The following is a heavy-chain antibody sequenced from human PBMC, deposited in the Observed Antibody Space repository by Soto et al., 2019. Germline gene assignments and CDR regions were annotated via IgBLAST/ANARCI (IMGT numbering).Heavy chain of an antibody. D-gene: IGHD3-3*01. CDR1: GFYFSDHY. J-gene: IGHJ4*02. Sequence: GGSLRLSCAASGFYFSDHYMDWVRQAPGKGLEWVARTRNKANRYTTEYAAFVKGRFNISRDDSKNSLYLQMSSLQTEDTAVYYCGRVGDYDFWSGPDYWGQGTLVTVSS. V-gene: IGHV3-72*01. CDR2: TRNKANRYTT. CDR3: GRVGDYDFWSGPDY.